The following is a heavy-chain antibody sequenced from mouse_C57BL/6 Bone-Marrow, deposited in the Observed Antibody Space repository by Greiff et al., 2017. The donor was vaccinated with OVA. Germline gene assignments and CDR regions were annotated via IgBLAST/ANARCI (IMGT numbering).Heavy chain of an antibody. CDR1: GYTFTNYW. CDR2: IYPGGGYT. V-gene: IGHV1-63*01. CDR3: ARGRGLRSFDY. D-gene: IGHD2-4*01. Sequence: QVQLQQSGAELVRPGTSVKMSCKASGYTFTNYWIGWAKQRPGHGLEWIGDIYPGGGYTNYNEKFKGKATLTADKSSSTAYMQFSSLPSEDSSIYYCARGRGLRSFDYWGQGTTLTVSS. J-gene: IGHJ2*01.